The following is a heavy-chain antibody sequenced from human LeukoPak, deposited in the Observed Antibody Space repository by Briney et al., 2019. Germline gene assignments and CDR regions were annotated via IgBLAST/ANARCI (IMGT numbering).Heavy chain of an antibody. V-gene: IGHV3-11*01. CDR2: ISPSSDSI. CDR3: ARGHWGLDY. CDR1: GFTLSGHY. Sequence: TGGSLRLSCAVSGFTLSGHYMTWIRQAPGEGLELISYISPSSDSIYYADSVKGRFTISRGNARNLLFLQMSSLRAEDTAVYYCARGHWGLDYWGQGSLVTVSS. D-gene: IGHD7-27*01. J-gene: IGHJ4*02.